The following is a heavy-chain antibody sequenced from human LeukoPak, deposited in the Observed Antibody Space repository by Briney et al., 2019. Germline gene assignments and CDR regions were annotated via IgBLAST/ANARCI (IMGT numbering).Heavy chain of an antibody. CDR1: GGTFSSYA. V-gene: IGHV1-69*04. J-gene: IGHJ4*02. D-gene: IGHD2-15*01. CDR2: IIAILGIA. Sequence: SVKVSCKASGGTFSSYAISWVRQAPGQGLEWMGRIIAILGIANYAQKFQGRVTITADKSTSTAYMELSSLRSEDTAVYYCARGCSGGSCYLYFDYWGQGTLVTVPS. CDR3: ARGCSGGSCYLYFDY.